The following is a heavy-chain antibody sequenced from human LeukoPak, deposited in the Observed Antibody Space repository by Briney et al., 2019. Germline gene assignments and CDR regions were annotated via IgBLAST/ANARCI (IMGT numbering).Heavy chain of an antibody. CDR3: AKDSIQLWFGGMDV. D-gene: IGHD5-18*01. CDR2: ISYDGSNK. Sequence: TGGSLRLSCAASGFTFSSYGMHWVRQAPGKGLEWVAVISYDGSNKYYAASVKGRFTISRDNSKNTLYLQMNSLRAEDTAVYYCAKDSIQLWFGGMDVWGQGTTVTVSS. J-gene: IGHJ6*02. V-gene: IGHV3-30*18. CDR1: GFTFSSYG.